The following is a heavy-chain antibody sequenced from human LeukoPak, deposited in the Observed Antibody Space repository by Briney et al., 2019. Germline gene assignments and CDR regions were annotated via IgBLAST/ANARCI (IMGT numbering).Heavy chain of an antibody. CDR1: GFTVSSNY. V-gene: IGHV3-53*01. D-gene: IGHD2-21*02. CDR2: VYSGGST. CDR3: ARTIVVTAVPYFDY. J-gene: IGHJ4*02. Sequence: GGSLRLSCAASGFTVSSNYMSWVRQAPGKGLEWVSIVYSGGSTYYADSVKGRFTISRDNSKNTLYLQMNSLRAEDTAVYYCARTIVVTAVPYFDYWGQGTLVIVSS.